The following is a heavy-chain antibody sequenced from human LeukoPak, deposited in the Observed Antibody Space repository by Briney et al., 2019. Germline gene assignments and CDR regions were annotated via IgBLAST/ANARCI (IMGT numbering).Heavy chain of an antibody. CDR1: GYTFTSYG. J-gene: IGHJ1*01. CDR2: ISAYNGNT. CDR3: ARHHAYYCDSGYPSFQH. Sequence: ASVKVSCKASGYTFTSYGISWVRQAPGQGLEWMGWISAYNGNTNYAQKLQGRVTMTTDTSTSTAYMELRSLRSDDTAVYYCARHHAYYCDSGYPSFQHWGQGTLVTVSS. D-gene: IGHD3-22*01. V-gene: IGHV1-18*01.